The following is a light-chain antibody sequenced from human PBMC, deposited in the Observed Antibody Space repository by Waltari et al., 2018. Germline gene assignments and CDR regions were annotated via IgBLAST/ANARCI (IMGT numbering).Light chain of an antibody. Sequence: SYELTQPSSVSVSPGQTARITCSGDLLSTKYARWFQQRPDQAPVLVIYKDGERPYGIPGRFSGSSSGTTVILTICGAQVEDEADYYCYSATDNNLRVFGGGTKLTVL. V-gene: IGLV3-27*01. CDR2: KDG. CDR1: LLSTKY. CDR3: YSATDNNLRV. J-gene: IGLJ3*02.